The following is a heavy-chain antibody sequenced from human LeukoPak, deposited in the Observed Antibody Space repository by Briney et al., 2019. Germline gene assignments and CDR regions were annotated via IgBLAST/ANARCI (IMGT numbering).Heavy chain of an antibody. D-gene: IGHD6-13*01. CDR3: ARTGYTSRWAVDY. V-gene: IGHV5-51*01. CDR2: IYPGDSDT. CDR1: GYSFTSYW. J-gene: IGHJ4*02. Sequence: GESLKISCKGSGYSFTSYWIGWVRQMPGKGLEWMGIIYPGDSDTRYSPSFQGQVTISADKSISTAYLQWSSLKASDSAMYYCARTGYTSRWAVDYWGQGTLVTVSS.